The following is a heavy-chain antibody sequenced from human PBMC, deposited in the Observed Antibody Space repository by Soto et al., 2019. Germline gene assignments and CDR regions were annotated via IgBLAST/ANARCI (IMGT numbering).Heavy chain of an antibody. CDR1: GFTFSSYA. CDR3: ARDLSSPVAADSYYYYGMDV. CDR2: ISYDGSNK. V-gene: IGHV3-30-3*01. D-gene: IGHD6-13*01. J-gene: IGHJ6*02. Sequence: GGSLRLSCAASGFTFSSYAMHWVRQAPGKGLEWVAVISYDGSNKYYADSEKGRFTISRDNSKNTLYLQMNSLRAEDTAVYYCARDLSSPVAADSYYYYGMDVWGQGTTVTVSS.